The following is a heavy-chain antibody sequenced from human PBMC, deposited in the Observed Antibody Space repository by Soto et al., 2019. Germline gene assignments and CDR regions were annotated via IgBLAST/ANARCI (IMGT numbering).Heavy chain of an antibody. CDR3: ARDGHGMDA. Sequence: ETXSLTCPVSAGSVSTCSYDCSWIRQPQGKGLEWIGKIFFTGSAHYNPSLRNRVTMSVDTSKDQFSLTLTSVTAADTAVYYCARDGHGMDAWGQGTTVTVS. CDR2: IFFTGSA. J-gene: IGHJ6*02. CDR1: AGSVSTCSYD. V-gene: IGHV4-61*01.